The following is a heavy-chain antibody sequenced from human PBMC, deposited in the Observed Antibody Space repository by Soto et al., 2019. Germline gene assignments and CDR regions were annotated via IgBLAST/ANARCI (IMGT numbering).Heavy chain of an antibody. Sequence: PSETLSLTXAVYGGSFSGYYWSWIRQPPGKGLEWIGEINHSGSTNYNPSLKSRVTISVDTSKNQFSLKLSSVTAADTAVYYCRAHAIHKYFDWWGQGTLVTVSS. D-gene: IGHD5-18*01. CDR3: RAHAIHKYFDW. V-gene: IGHV4-34*01. J-gene: IGHJ4*02. CDR2: INHSGST. CDR1: GGSFSGYY.